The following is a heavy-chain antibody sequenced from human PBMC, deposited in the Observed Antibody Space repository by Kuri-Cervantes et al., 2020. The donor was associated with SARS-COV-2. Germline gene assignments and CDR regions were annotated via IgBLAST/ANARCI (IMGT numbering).Heavy chain of an antibody. CDR1: GGSISSHY. Sequence: SETLSLTCTVSGGSISSHYWSWIRQPPGKGLKWIGYLYYSGSTNYNPSLKSRVTISLDTSKNQFSLKLSSVTAADTAVYYCATGSYYVAYDYWGQGTLVTVSS. CDR2: LYYSGST. CDR3: ATGSYYVAYDY. J-gene: IGHJ4*02. V-gene: IGHV4-59*11. D-gene: IGHD1-26*01.